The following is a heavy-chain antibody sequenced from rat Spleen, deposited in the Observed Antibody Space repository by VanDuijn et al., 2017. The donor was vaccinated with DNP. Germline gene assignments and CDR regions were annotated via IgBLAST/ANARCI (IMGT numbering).Heavy chain of an antibody. CDR1: GFSLTSYG. V-gene: IGHV2-77*01. J-gene: IGHJ2*01. CDR3: AATGIRD. CDR2: IWGNGST. D-gene: IGHD1-9*01. Sequence: QVQMKETGPGLVQTTQTLSVTCTVSGFSLTSYGVHWVRQAPGKGLEGMGIIWGNGSTNYASALKSRLSISRDTSKSQVFLTMSSLQTDDTAVYYCAATGIRDWGQGVMVTVSS.